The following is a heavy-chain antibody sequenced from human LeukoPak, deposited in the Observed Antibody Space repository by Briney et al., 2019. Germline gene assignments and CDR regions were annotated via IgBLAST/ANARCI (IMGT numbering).Heavy chain of an antibody. V-gene: IGHV3-7*01. J-gene: IGHJ4*02. D-gene: IGHD5-18*01. Sequence: GGSLGLSCAASGSTFSSYWMSWVRQAPGKGLEWVANMKEDGSEEYYVDSVKGRFTISRDNAKNSLYLQMSSLRADDAAVYYCARGWTQLWPFDYWGQGSLVTVSS. CDR3: ARGWTQLWPFDY. CDR1: GSTFSSYW. CDR2: MKEDGSEE.